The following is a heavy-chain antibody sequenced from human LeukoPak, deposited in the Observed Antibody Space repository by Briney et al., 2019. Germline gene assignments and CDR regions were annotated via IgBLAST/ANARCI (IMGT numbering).Heavy chain of an antibody. CDR2: ISGSGGST. D-gene: IGHD6-13*01. J-gene: IGHJ4*02. CDR3: AKDIISGYSTKTFDY. CDR1: GFTVSSNY. V-gene: IGHV3-23*01. Sequence: GGSLRLSCAASGFTVSSNYMSWVRQAPGKGLEWVSAISGSGGSTYYADSVKGRFTISRDNSKNTLYLQMNSLRAEDTAVYYCAKDIISGYSTKTFDYWGQGTLVTVSS.